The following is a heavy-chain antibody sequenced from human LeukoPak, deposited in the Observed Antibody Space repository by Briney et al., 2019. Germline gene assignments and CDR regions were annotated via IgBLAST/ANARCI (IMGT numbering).Heavy chain of an antibody. V-gene: IGHV3-73*01. CDR3: SRTSDAAWYFDL. D-gene: IGHD6-25*01. Sequence: XLEXVXRVRSKDNGYATSYTASVKGRFTISRDDSKNMAYLQMDSLKTEDTAVYFCSRTSDAAWYFDLWGRGTLVTVSS. CDR2: VRSKDNGYAT. J-gene: IGHJ2*01.